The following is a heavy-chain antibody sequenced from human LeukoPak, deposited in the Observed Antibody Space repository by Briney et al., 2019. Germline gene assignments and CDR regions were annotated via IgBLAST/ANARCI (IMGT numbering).Heavy chain of an antibody. CDR2: IWSDSTNK. D-gene: IGHD4-17*01. CDR1: GFTFSTYA. V-gene: IGHV3-33*01. CDR3: ARDRLTTVTTFHFDY. J-gene: IGHJ4*02. Sequence: GGSLRLSCAASGFTFSTYAMHWVRQAPGKGLEWVAVIWSDSTNKYYADSVRGRFAISRDNSKNTLYLQMSSLRAEDTAMYYCARDRLTTVTTFHFDYWGQGTLATVSS.